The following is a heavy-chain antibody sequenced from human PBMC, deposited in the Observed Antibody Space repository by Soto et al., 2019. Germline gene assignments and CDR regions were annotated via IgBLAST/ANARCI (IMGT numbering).Heavy chain of an antibody. CDR1: GYAFTTYG. D-gene: IGHD1-1*01. Sequence: QVLLVQSGAEVKKPGASVKVSCKGSGYAFTTYGITWVRQAPGQGLEWMGWISAHNGNTNYAQKLQGRVTVTRDTSTSTAYMALRSLRSDDTAVYYCARGRYGDYWGQGALVTVSS. CDR2: ISAHNGNT. CDR3: ARGRYGDY. J-gene: IGHJ4*02. V-gene: IGHV1-18*01.